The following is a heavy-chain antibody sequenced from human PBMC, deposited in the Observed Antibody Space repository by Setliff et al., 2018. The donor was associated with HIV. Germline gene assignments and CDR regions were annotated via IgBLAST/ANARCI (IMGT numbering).Heavy chain of an antibody. D-gene: IGHD2-21*01. CDR3: ARDPAVASREVAFDI. CDR1: GGSISSGNNY. CDR2: IYYSGNT. V-gene: IGHV4-30-4*08. Sequence: TLSLTCTVSGGSISSGNNYWSWIRQPPGKGLEWIAYIYYSGNTYYNPSLKSRATISVDTSKNQFSLKLNSVTVADTAVYYCARDPAVASREVAFDIRGQGTMVTVSS. J-gene: IGHJ3*02.